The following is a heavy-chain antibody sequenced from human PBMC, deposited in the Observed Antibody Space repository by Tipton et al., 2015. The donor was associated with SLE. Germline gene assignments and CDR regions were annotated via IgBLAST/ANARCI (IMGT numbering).Heavy chain of an antibody. CDR3: AKDVRFGYSGPED. D-gene: IGHD5-12*01. V-gene: IGHV3-30*18. Sequence: SLRLSCEASGFTFSNYGFHWVRRAPGKGLEWVAVIWFDGSNKDYADSVKGRFTMSRDNSKNTVYLQMNSLRVEDTAVYYCAKDVRFGYSGPEDWGQGTRVTVSS. J-gene: IGHJ4*02. CDR2: IWFDGSNK. CDR1: GFTFSNYG.